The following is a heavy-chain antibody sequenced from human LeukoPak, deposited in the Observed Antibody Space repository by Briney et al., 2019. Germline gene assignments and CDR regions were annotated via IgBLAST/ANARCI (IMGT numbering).Heavy chain of an antibody. D-gene: IGHD3-16*02. J-gene: IGHJ4*02. CDR2: IKQDGSEK. CDR1: GFTFSSYW. CDR3: ARVGGRYSPLGY. V-gene: IGHV3-7*01. Sequence: GGSLRLSCAASGFTFSSYWMSWVRQAPGKGLEWVANIKQDGSEKYYVDSVKGRFTISRDNAKNSLYLQMISLRAEDTPLYYCARVGGRYSPLGYWGQGALVTVSS.